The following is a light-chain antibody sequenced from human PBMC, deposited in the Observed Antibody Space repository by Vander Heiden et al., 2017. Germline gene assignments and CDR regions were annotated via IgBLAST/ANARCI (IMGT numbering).Light chain of an antibody. Sequence: EIVLTQSPGTLSLSPGERATLSYRASQSVSSKLAWYQQKPGQAPRLLIYGASSRATGIPDRFSGSGSGTDFTLTISRLEPEDFAVYYCQHYGSSPWTFGRGTKVEIK. CDR3: QHYGSSPWT. V-gene: IGKV3-20*01. CDR2: GAS. J-gene: IGKJ1*01. CDR1: QSVSSK.